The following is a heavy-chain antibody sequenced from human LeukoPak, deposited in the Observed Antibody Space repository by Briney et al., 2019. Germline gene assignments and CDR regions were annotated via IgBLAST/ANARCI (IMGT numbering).Heavy chain of an antibody. Sequence: GESLRISCKGSGYNFISNWIGWVRQMPGKGLEWTGSIYPGDSDTRYSPSFQGQVTMSVDKSITTAYLQWSSLKASDTGMYYCARALQQVVPLRGYYYYMDVWGKGTTVTVSS. CDR3: ARALQQVVPLRGYYYYMDV. V-gene: IGHV5-51*01. CDR2: IYPGDSDT. J-gene: IGHJ6*03. CDR1: GYNFISNW. D-gene: IGHD6-13*01.